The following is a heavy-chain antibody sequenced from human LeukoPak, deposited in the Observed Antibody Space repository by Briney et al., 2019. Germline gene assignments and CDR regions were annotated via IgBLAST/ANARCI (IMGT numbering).Heavy chain of an antibody. D-gene: IGHD2-21*02. CDR3: ARDDSKFYYYMDV. V-gene: IGHV3-21*01. Sequence: PGGSLRLSCAASGFTFSSYSMNWVRQAPGKGLEWVSSISSSSSYIYYADSVKGRFTISRDNAKNSLYLQMNSLRVEDTAVYYCARDDSKFYYYMDVWGKGTTVTVSS. CDR1: GFTFSSYS. CDR2: ISSSSSYI. J-gene: IGHJ6*03.